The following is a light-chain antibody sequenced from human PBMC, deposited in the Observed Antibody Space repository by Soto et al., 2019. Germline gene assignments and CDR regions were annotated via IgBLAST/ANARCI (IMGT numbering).Light chain of an antibody. J-gene: IGLJ1*01. Sequence: QSALTEPRSVSGSPGQSVTISCTGTISDIGDYDYVSWYQHHAGKTPKLMIYDVTKLPSGVPDRFSGSKSGSTASLTISGLQADDEADYYCCSYADKYTYVFRTGTKVTVL. CDR2: DVT. CDR3: CSYADKYTYV. V-gene: IGLV2-11*01. CDR1: ISDIGDYDY.